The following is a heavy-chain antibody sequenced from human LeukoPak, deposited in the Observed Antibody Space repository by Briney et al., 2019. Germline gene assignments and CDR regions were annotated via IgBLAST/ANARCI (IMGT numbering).Heavy chain of an antibody. CDR2: IYYSGST. V-gene: IGHV4-59*08. Sequence: SETLSLTCTVSGGSISSYYWSWIRQPPGKGLELIGYIYYSGSTNYNPSLKSRVTISVDTSKNQFSLKLSSVTAADTAVYYCARLRSGSYSFDYWGQGTLVTVSS. CDR1: GGSISSYY. D-gene: IGHD1-26*01. CDR3: ARLRSGSYSFDY. J-gene: IGHJ4*02.